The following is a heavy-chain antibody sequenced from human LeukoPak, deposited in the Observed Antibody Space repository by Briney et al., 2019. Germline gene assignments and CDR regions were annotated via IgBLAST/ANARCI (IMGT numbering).Heavy chain of an antibody. J-gene: IGHJ4*02. CDR1: GFAFSNYW. Sequence: PGGSLRLSCAASGFAFSNYWMQWVRQPPGKGLVWVSRINGERNITTYADSVKGRFTISRDNAKNTLSLQMNGLTAADTATYYCVRAIQGIADFWGQGILVTVSS. D-gene: IGHD6-13*01. CDR2: INGERNIT. CDR3: VRAIQGIADF. V-gene: IGHV3-74*01.